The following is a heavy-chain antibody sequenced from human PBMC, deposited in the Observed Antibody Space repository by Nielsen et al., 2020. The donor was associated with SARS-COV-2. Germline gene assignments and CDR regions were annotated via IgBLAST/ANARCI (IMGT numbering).Heavy chain of an antibody. CDR3: ARYALRYFDWFFVDSFDL. CDR2: INPSGGST. CDR1: GYTFTSYY. Sequence: ASVKVSCKASGYTFTSYYMHWVRQAPGQGLEWMGIINPSGGSTSYAQKFQGRVTMTRDTSTSTVYMELSSLRSEDTAVYYCARYALRYFDWFFVDSFDLWGQGTMVTVSS. V-gene: IGHV1-46*01. D-gene: IGHD3-9*01. J-gene: IGHJ3*01.